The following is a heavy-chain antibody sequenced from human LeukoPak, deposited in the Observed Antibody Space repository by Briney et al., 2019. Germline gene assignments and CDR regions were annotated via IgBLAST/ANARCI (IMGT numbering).Heavy chain of an antibody. CDR2: IYYSGST. CDR1: GGSISSGGYY. D-gene: IGHD3-3*01. Sequence: PSQTLSLTCTVSGGSISSGGYYWSWIRQHPGKGLEWMGYIYYSGSTYYNPSLKSRVTTSVDTSKNQFSLKLSSVTAADTAAYYRARDRTYYDFWSGSQVPEPPDHWGQGTLVTVSS. J-gene: IGHJ4*02. V-gene: IGHV4-31*03. CDR3: ARDRTYYDFWSGSQVPEPPDH.